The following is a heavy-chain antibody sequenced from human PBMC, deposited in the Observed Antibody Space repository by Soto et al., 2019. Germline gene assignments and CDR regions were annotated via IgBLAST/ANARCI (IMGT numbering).Heavy chain of an antibody. J-gene: IGHJ5*02. CDR3: ARGRFSNTLYAGFEP. Sequence: GGSLRLSCAASGFTFTSYAMHWVRQAPGKGLEWVAAISYHGRDEYYADSVKGRFSISRDNSKNTLNLQMNSLRAEDTAVYYCARGRFSNTLYAGFEPWGQGTLVT. D-gene: IGHD2-8*01. V-gene: IGHV3-30*04. CDR1: GFTFTSYA. CDR2: ISYHGRDE.